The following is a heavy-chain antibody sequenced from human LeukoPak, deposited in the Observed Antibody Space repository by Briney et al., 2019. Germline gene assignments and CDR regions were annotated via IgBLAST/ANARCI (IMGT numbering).Heavy chain of an antibody. CDR3: ARVFDSSGGYDY. V-gene: IGHV4-59*01. J-gene: IGHJ4*02. D-gene: IGHD3-22*01. Sequence: PSETLSLTCTVSGGSISSYYWSWIRQPPGKGLEWIGYIYYSGSTNYNPSLKSRVTISVDTSKNHFSLKLSSVTAADTAVYYCARVFDSSGGYDYCRRGTLVTVSS. CDR1: GGSISSYY. CDR2: IYYSGST.